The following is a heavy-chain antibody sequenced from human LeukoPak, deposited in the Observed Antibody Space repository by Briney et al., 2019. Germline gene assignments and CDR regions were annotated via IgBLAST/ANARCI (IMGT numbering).Heavy chain of an antibody. V-gene: IGHV3-30-3*02. Sequence: GTSLRLSCIASGFTFSNYAMHWVRQAPGKGLEWVAVISYDGGTKYYADSVKGRFTISRDNSKNMLYLQMNSLRAEDTAVYYCAKWKYSNSGIDDYWGQGTLVTVSS. J-gene: IGHJ4*02. CDR2: ISYDGGTK. CDR1: GFTFSNYA. D-gene: IGHD6-6*01. CDR3: AKWKYSNSGIDDY.